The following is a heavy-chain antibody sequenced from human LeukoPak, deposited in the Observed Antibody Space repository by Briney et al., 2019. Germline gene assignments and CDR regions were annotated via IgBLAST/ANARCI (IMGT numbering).Heavy chain of an antibody. J-gene: IGHJ4*02. V-gene: IGHV3-74*01. Sequence: PGGSLRLSCAASGFTFSSHWMHWVRQAPGKGLVWVSRIESDGSSTSYADSVRGRFTISRDNARNTLYLQMNSLRAEDTAVYYCAREHRGAGASVDSWGQGTLVTVSS. CDR2: IESDGSST. D-gene: IGHD1-26*01. CDR1: GFTFSSHW. CDR3: AREHRGAGASVDS.